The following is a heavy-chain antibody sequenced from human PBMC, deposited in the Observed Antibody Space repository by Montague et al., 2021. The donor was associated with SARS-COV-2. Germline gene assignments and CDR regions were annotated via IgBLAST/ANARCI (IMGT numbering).Heavy chain of an antibody. CDR1: GFSLSTSEVG. J-gene: IGHJ3*02. CDR2: IYWDDDK. V-gene: IGHV2-5*02. CDR3: AHRRGLLLSDAFDI. Sequence: PALFPPPPPLPLTCTFSGFSLSTSEVGVGWIRQPPGKALEWLALIYWDDDKRYSPSLKSRLTITKDTSKNQVVLTMTNMDPVDTATYYCAHRRGLLLSDAFDIWGQGTMVTVSS. D-gene: IGHD1-26*01.